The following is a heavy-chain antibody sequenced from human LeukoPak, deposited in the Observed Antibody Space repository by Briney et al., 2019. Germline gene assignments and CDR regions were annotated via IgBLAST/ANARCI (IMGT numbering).Heavy chain of an antibody. J-gene: IGHJ4*02. Sequence: SETLSLTCTVSGGSISSGGYYWSWIRQHPGKGLEWIGYIYYSGSTYFNPSLKSRVTISVDTSKNQFSLKLSSVTAADTAVYYCASERITIFGVVEDWGQGTLVTVSS. V-gene: IGHV4-31*03. CDR2: IYYSGST. CDR1: GGSISSGGYY. D-gene: IGHD3-3*01. CDR3: ASERITIFGVVED.